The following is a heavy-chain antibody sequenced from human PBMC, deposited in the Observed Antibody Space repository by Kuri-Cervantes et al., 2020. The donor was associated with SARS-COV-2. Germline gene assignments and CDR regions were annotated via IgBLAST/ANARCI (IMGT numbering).Heavy chain of an antibody. CDR2: IWYDGSNK. J-gene: IGHJ4*02. D-gene: IGHD6-13*01. Sequence: GESLKISGAASGFTFSSYGMHWVRQAPGKGLEWVAVIWYDGSNKYYADSVKGRFTISRDNSKNTLYLQMNSLRAEDTAVYYCAREEYSSSWWGELGPFDYWGQGTLVTVSS. CDR1: GFTFSSYG. CDR3: AREEYSSSWWGELGPFDY. V-gene: IGHV3-33*08.